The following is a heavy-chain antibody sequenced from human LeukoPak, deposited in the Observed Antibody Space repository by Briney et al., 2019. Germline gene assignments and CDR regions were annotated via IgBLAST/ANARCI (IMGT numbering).Heavy chain of an antibody. CDR2: IKQDGSEK. Sequence: PGGSLRLSCAASGFTFSSYWMSWVRQAPGKGLEWVANIKQDGSEKYYVDSVKGRFTISRDNAKNSLYLQMNSLRAEDTAVYYCARDPRSWSGMKGEDWFDPWGQGTLVTVSS. V-gene: IGHV3-7*01. CDR3: ARDPRSWSGMKGEDWFDP. J-gene: IGHJ5*02. D-gene: IGHD3-3*01. CDR1: GFTFSSYW.